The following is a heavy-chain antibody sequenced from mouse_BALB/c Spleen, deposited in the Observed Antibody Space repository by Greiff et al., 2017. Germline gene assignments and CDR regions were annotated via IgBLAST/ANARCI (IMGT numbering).Heavy chain of an antibody. Sequence: EVHLVESGGGLVKPGGSLKLSCAASGFTFSSYAMSWVRQSPEKRLEWVAEISSGGSYTYYPDTVTGRFTISRDNAKNTLYLEMSSLRSEDTAMYFWARGALLGSKPAWFGYWGQGTLVTVSA. CDR2: ISSGGSYT. CDR3: ARGALLGSKPAWFGY. V-gene: IGHV5-9-4*01. J-gene: IGHJ3*01. CDR1: GFTFSSYA. D-gene: IGHD1-1*01.